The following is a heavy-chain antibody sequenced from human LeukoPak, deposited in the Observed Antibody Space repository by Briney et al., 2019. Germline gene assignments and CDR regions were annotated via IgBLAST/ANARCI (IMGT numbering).Heavy chain of an antibody. Sequence: ASVKVSCKASGYTFTSYDINWVRQATGQGLEWMGWMNPNSGNTGYAQKFQGRVTMTRNTSISTAYMELSSLRSEDTAVYYCARDFTMVRGVRPPSGYWGQGTLVTVSS. CDR1: GYTFTSYD. CDR3: ARDFTMVRGVRPPSGY. CDR2: MNPNSGNT. J-gene: IGHJ4*02. V-gene: IGHV1-8*01. D-gene: IGHD3-10*01.